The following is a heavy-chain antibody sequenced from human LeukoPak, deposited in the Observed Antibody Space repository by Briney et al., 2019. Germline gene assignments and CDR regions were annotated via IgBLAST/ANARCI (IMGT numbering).Heavy chain of an antibody. Sequence: SVKVSCKASGGTFSSYAISWVRQAPGQGLEWMGGIIPIFGTASYAQKFQGRVTITADESTSTAYMELSSLRSEDTAVYYCARKNWGEEPFDYWGQGTLVTVSS. CDR2: IIPIFGTA. CDR3: ARKNWGEEPFDY. V-gene: IGHV1-69*13. J-gene: IGHJ4*02. D-gene: IGHD7-27*01. CDR1: GGTFSSYA.